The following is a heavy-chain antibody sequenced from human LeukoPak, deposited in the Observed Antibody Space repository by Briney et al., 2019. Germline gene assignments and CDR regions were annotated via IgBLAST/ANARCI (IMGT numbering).Heavy chain of an antibody. D-gene: IGHD3-3*01. Sequence: DSVKGRFTVSRDDAKNSLYLQMNSLRAEDTAVYYCGRDWRYWGQGTLVTVSS. J-gene: IGHJ4*02. CDR3: GRDWRY. V-gene: IGHV3-7*01.